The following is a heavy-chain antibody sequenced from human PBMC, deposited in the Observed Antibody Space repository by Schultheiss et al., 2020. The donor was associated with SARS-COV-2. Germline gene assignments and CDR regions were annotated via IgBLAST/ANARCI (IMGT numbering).Heavy chain of an antibody. CDR2: IYYSGST. D-gene: IGHD6-6*01. CDR1: GGSFSGYY. Sequence: SETLSLTCAVYGGSFSGYYWSWIRQHPGKGLEWIGYIYYSGSTNYNPSLKSRVTMSVDTSKNQFSLKLSSVTAADTAVYYCARARSSSSPLYHYYYMDVWGKGTTVTVSS. CDR3: ARARSSSSPLYHYYYMDV. V-gene: IGHV4-59*12. J-gene: IGHJ6*03.